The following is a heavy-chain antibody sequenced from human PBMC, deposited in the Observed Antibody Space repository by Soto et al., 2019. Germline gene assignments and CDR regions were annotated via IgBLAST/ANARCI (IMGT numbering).Heavy chain of an antibody. CDR1: AGTPISGGNN. V-gene: IGHV4-31*02. J-gene: IGHJ4*02. CDR2: IYYGGRT. CDR3: ARDTVFLRTAATKSIHFDY. Sequence: SETLRRTRTGSAGTPISGGNNVFRILLHPWMGREWFGYIYYGGRTYYNPSVKGRVTISVGTSKNQFSVKLSSVIAADTDVYYCARDTVFLRTAATKSIHFDYLGQGTLVT. D-gene: IGHD6-25*01.